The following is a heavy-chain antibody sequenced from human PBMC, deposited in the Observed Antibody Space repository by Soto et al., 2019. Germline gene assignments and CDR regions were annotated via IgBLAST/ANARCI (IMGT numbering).Heavy chain of an antibody. CDR3: ARDYTYYYDSSGSLTGMDV. CDR1: GYTFTSYY. CDR2: INPSGGST. V-gene: IGHV1-46*01. D-gene: IGHD3-22*01. Sequence: GASVKVSCKASGYTFTSYYMHWVRQAPGQGLEWMGIINPSGGSTSYAQKFQGRVTMTRDTSTSTVYMELSSLRSEDTAVYYCARDYTYYYDSSGSLTGMDVWGQGTTVTVSS. J-gene: IGHJ6*02.